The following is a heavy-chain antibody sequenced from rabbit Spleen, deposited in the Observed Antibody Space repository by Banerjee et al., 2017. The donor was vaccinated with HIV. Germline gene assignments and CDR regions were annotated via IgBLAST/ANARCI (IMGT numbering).Heavy chain of an antibody. V-gene: IGHV1S7*01. CDR2: IDPVFGST. CDR3: ARGPPYAGYTTYGYVYFNL. Sequence: QLEESGGGLVKPEGSLTLTCKASGFDFSGYYLSWVRQAPGKGLEWIGYIDPVFGSTYYASWVNGRFTISSDNAQNTLYLQLKSLTAADTATYFCARGPPYAGYTTYGYVYFNLWGQGTLVTVS. J-gene: IGHJ4*01. CDR1: GFDFSGYY. D-gene: IGHD7-1*01.